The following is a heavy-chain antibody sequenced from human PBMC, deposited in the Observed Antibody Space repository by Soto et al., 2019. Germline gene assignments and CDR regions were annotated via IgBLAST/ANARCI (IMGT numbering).Heavy chain of an antibody. V-gene: IGHV4-59*01. J-gene: IGHJ4*02. D-gene: IGHD2-2*01. CDR1: GGSFSGYY. Sequence: SETLSLTCAVYGGSFSGYYWSWIRQPPGKGLEWIGYIYYTGSTNYNPSLKSRVTISVDTSKNQFSLKLSSVTAADTAVYFCARAPDQMYYFDYWGQGTLVTVSS. CDR3: ARAPDQMYYFDY. CDR2: IYYTGST.